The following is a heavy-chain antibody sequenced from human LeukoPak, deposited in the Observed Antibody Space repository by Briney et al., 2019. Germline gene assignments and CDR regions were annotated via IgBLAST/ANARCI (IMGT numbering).Heavy chain of an antibody. D-gene: IGHD1-7*01. V-gene: IGHV1-2*02. CDR3: ARTAGTTWVFFYMDV. Sequence: ASVKVSCKASGYTFTGDYMHWVRQAPGQGLEWMGWINPNSGGTNYEQKFQGRVTMTRDTSISTAYMELSRLRSDDTAVYYCARTAGTTWVFFYMDVWGKGTTVTVSS. CDR1: GYTFTGDY. J-gene: IGHJ6*03. CDR2: INPNSGGT.